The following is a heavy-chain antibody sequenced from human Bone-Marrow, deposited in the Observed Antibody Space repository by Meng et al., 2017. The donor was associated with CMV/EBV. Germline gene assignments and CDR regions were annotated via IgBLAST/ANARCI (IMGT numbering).Heavy chain of an antibody. CDR1: GFTFSSYW. D-gene: IGHD6-13*01. Sequence: GESLKISCAASGFTFSSYWMHWVRQAPGKGLVWVSRINSDGSNTSYADSVKGRFTISRDNAKNTLYLQMNSLGAEDTAVYYCARDPRDYSSSWLYYYYGMDVWGQGTTVTVSS. J-gene: IGHJ6*02. V-gene: IGHV3-74*01. CDR3: ARDPRDYSSSWLYYYYGMDV. CDR2: INSDGSNT.